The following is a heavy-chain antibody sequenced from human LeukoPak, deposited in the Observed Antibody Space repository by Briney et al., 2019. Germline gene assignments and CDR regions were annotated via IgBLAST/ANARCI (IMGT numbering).Heavy chain of an antibody. CDR3: ASWSTSSYYVTRVDH. J-gene: IGHJ4*02. CDR1: GGAFSSYA. Sequence: SVKVSCKASGGAFSSYAISWVRQAPGQGLEWMGGIIPMFGTANYAQKFQGRVTITADESANIAYMELSSLRSEDTAVYYCASWSTSSYYVTRVDHWGQGTLVTVSS. V-gene: IGHV1-69*13. CDR2: IIPMFGTA. D-gene: IGHD3-22*01.